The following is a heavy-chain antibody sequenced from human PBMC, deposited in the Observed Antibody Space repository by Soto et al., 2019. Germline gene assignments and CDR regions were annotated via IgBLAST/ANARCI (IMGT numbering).Heavy chain of an antibody. CDR1: GGSISSGGYY. Sequence: SETLSLTCTVSGGSISSGGYYWNWIRQHPGKGLEWIGYTYYSENTYYNPSLNSRITISADTSKNQFSLKLSSVTAADTAVYYCARLSSSGWSIGSWGKGPMVTVSS. V-gene: IGHV4-31*03. D-gene: IGHD6-19*01. CDR2: TYYSENT. J-gene: IGHJ4*02. CDR3: ARLSSSGWSIGS.